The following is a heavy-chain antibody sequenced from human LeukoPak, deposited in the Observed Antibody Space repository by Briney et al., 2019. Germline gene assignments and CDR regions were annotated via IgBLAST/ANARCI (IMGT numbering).Heavy chain of an antibody. CDR3: AKPQSHMVRGVYALDY. CDR2: IRYDGSNK. V-gene: IGHV3-30*02. Sequence: PGGSLRLSCAASGFTFSSYSKNWVRQAPGKGLEWVAFIRYDGSNKYYADSVKGRFTISRDNSKNTLYLQMNSLRAEDTAVYYCAKPQSHMVRGVYALDYWGQGTLVTVSS. CDR1: GFTFSSYS. D-gene: IGHD3-10*01. J-gene: IGHJ4*02.